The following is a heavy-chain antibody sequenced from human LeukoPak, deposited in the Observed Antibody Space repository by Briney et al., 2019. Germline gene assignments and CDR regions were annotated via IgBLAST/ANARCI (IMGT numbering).Heavy chain of an antibody. J-gene: IGHJ4*02. CDR2: INHSGST. CDR3: ARESNSGYYRFDF. CDR1: GGSFSGYY. D-gene: IGHD3-22*01. V-gene: IGHV4-34*01. Sequence: TSETLSLTCAVYGGSFSGYYWSWIRPSPGKGLEWIGEINHSGSTHYNPSLKSRVIISVDTSKRRFFLRLNSVTAADTAVYYCARESNSGYYRFDFWGQGSPVTVS.